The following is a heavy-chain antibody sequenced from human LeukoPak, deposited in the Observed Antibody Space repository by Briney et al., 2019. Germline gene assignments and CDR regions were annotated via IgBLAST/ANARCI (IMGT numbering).Heavy chain of an antibody. CDR3: AGGXNYYWVY. CDR1: GFTVSNIYM. J-gene: IGHJ4*02. Sequence: PGGSLRLSCAASGFTVSNIYMSWVRQAPGKGLEWIGETYHNGNTNYNPSLKSRVTISVDKSKNQFSLKLSSVTAADTAVYYCAGGXNYYWVYWGQGTLVTVSS. V-gene: IGHV4-4*02. D-gene: IGHD1-1*01. CDR2: TYHNGNT.